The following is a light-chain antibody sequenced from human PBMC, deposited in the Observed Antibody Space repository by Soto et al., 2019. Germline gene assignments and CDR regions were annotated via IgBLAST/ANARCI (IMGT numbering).Light chain of an antibody. CDR2: EVN. CDR1: SSDIGSYNR. V-gene: IGLV2-18*02. J-gene: IGLJ1*01. CDR3: NSFTTSSNYV. Sequence: QSALTHPASVSGSPGQLIAISCTGTSSDIGSYNRVSWYQQPPGTAPKLIIYEVNNRPSGVPDRFSGSKSGNTASLTISGLQAEEEADYYCNSFTTSSNYVFGTGTKVTVL.